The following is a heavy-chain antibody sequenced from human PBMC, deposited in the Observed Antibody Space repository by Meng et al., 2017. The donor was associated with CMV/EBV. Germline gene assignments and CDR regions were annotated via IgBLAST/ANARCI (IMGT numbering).Heavy chain of an antibody. Sequence: QLQVQESGPGLVKPSETLSLTCTVSGGSISSSSYYWGWIRQPPGKGLEWIGSIYYSGSTYYNPSLKSRVTISVDTSKNQFSLKLSSVTAADTAVYYCARGGIAAAGLHWGQGTLVTVSS. CDR1: GGSISSSSYY. J-gene: IGHJ4*02. D-gene: IGHD6-13*01. CDR2: IYYSGST. CDR3: ARGGIAAAGLH. V-gene: IGHV4-39*07.